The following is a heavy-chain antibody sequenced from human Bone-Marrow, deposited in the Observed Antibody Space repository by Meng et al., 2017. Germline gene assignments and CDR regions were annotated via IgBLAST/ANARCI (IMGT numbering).Heavy chain of an antibody. V-gene: IGHV4-39*01. CDR1: GGSISSSSYY. J-gene: IGHJ5*02. CDR2: IYYSGRN. Sequence: QLQLQESGPGLVKPSETLSLTCTVSGGSISSSSYYWGWIRQPPGKGLEWIGSIYYSGRNYYNPSLKSRVTISVDTSKNQFSLKLSSVTAADTAVYYCARQGFLEWLLYRGNWFDPWGQGTLVTVSS. CDR3: ARQGFLEWLLYRGNWFDP. D-gene: IGHD3-3*01.